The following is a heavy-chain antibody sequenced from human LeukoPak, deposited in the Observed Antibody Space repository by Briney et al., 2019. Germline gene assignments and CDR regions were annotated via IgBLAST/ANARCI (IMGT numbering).Heavy chain of an antibody. D-gene: IGHD3-16*02. CDR1: AGSISAYY. CDR3: ARIVRQDGGYLDL. V-gene: IGHV4-59*08. CDR2: TSDSGSS. J-gene: IGHJ2*01. Sequence: SETLSLTCTVSAGSISAYYWTWIRQPPGKGLEWIGYTSDSGSSNYKSSLKSRVSMSVDTSKRQFSLTLTSVTAADTAVYYCARIVRQDGGYLDLWGRGSMVTVSS.